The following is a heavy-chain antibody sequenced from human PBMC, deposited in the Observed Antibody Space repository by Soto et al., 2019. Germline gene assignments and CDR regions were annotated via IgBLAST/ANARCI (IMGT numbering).Heavy chain of an antibody. D-gene: IGHD5-12*01. V-gene: IGHV4-34*12. Sequence: QVQLQQWGAGLLKPSETLSLTCAVSGGSFSGYYWSWIRQPPGKGLEWTGEIIHSGSTNYNPSLKSRVSISVDTSKNQFSLKLNSMTAADTAVYYCARSRAIDYWGQGTLVTVSS. CDR1: GGSFSGYY. CDR3: ARSRAIDY. J-gene: IGHJ4*02. CDR2: IIHSGST.